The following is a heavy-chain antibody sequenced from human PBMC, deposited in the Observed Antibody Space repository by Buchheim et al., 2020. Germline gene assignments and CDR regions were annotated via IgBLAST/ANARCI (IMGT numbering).Heavy chain of an antibody. V-gene: IGHV4-61*01. D-gene: IGHD4-11*01. CDR3: ARSYSNNYYYYMDV. CDR2: IYYSGST. Sequence: QVQLQESGPGLVKPSETLSLTCNVSGGSVSSGLHYWSWIRQPSGKGLEWIAYIYYSGSTNYNPSLKSRVTISVDTFKNQFYLKLRSVTAADTAVYYCARSYSNNYYYYMDVWGKGTT. CDR1: GGSVSSGLHY. J-gene: IGHJ6*03.